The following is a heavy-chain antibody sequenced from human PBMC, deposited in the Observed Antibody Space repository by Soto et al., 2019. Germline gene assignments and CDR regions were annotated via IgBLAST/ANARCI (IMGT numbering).Heavy chain of an antibody. CDR3: TRGPPRVQWFDP. Sequence: SETLSLTCTVSGGAVSGGTYYWSWIRQPPGKGLEWIGHIYFTGSTNYNPSLKSRVTMSLDTSRNQFSLKLSSVTAADTAVYYCTRGPPRVQWFDPWGLGTLVTVSS. V-gene: IGHV4-61*01. CDR2: IYFTGST. J-gene: IGHJ5*02. CDR1: GGAVSGGTYY.